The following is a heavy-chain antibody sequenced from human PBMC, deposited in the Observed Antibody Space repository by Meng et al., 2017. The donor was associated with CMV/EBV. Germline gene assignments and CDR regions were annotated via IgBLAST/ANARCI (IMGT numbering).Heavy chain of an antibody. Sequence: SETLSLTCVVYGGSFSGSYWNWIRQSPGKGLEWIGEINHSGGTYYNPSLETRVAISIDTSKKQFSLKLNSVTAADSAVYYCATRSISYRAEYYFQWGQGTLVTVSS. V-gene: IGHV4-34*01. CDR3: ATRSISYRAEYYFQ. CDR1: GGSFSGSY. CDR2: INHSGGT. D-gene: IGHD3-10*01. J-gene: IGHJ1*01.